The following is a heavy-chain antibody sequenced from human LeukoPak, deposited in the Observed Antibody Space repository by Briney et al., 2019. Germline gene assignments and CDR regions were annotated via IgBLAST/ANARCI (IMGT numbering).Heavy chain of an antibody. CDR3: ARGGGWLQPRSYFDY. J-gene: IGHJ4*02. D-gene: IGHD5-24*01. CDR2: INSDGSST. CDR1: GFTFSSYW. Sequence: GGSLRLSCAASGFTFSSYWMHWVRQAPGKGLVWVSRINSDGSSTSYADSVKGRFTISRDNAKNTLYLQMNSLRAEDTAVYYCARGGGWLQPRSYFDYWGQGTLVTVSS. V-gene: IGHV3-74*01.